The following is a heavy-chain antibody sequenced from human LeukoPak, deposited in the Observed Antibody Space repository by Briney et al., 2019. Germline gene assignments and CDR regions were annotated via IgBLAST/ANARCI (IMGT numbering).Heavy chain of an antibody. CDR3: AKDGARGAAKYYFDY. CDR1: GFTFNTYG. J-gene: IGHJ4*02. V-gene: IGHV3-30*18. D-gene: IGHD6-13*01. Sequence: GGSLRLSCAASGFTFNTYGMHCVRQAPGKGLEWVAVIASDGRDKKYADSVKGRFTITRDNSKNTLYLQMNSLRAEDTAVYYCAKDGARGAAKYYFDYWGQGTLVTVSS. CDR2: IASDGRDK.